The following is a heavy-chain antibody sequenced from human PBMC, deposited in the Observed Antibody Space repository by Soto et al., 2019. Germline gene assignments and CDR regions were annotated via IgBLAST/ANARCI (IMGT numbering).Heavy chain of an antibody. CDR3: ARGYCSGGSCYPSGYDY. J-gene: IGHJ4*02. Sequence: QVQLVQSGAEVKKPGASVKVSCKASGYTFTSYYMHWVRQAPGQGLEWMGIINPSGGSTSYAQKFQGRVTMPRDTSTSTVYMELSSLRSEDTAVYYCARGYCSGGSCYPSGYDYWGQGTLVTVSS. CDR2: INPSGGST. CDR1: GYTFTSYY. V-gene: IGHV1-46*01. D-gene: IGHD2-15*01.